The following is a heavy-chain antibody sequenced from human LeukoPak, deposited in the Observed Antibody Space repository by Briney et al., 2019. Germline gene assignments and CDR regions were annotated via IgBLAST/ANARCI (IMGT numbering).Heavy chain of an antibody. CDR1: GFTFSSYE. CDR3: ARGDFQWLVPPYYFDY. CDR2: ISSSGSTI. Sequence: GGSLRLSCAASGFTFSSYEMNWVRQAPGKGLEWVSYISSSGSTIYYADSVKGRFTISRDNAKNSLYLQMNSLRAEDTAVYYCARGDFQWLVPPYYFDYWGQGTLVTVSS. J-gene: IGHJ4*02. V-gene: IGHV3-48*03. D-gene: IGHD6-19*01.